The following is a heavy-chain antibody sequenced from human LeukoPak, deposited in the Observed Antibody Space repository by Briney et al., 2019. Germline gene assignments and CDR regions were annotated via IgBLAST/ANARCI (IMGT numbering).Heavy chain of an antibody. CDR1: GYTFTGYY. Sequence: ASVKVSCKASGYTFTGYYMHWVRQALGQGLEWMGWINPNSGGTNYAQKFQGRVTMTRDTSISTAYMELSRLRSDDTAVYYCARGRRSRVVVAATQFWFDPWGQGTLVTVSS. CDR2: INPNSGGT. V-gene: IGHV1-2*02. CDR3: ARGRRSRVVVAATQFWFDP. D-gene: IGHD2-15*01. J-gene: IGHJ5*02.